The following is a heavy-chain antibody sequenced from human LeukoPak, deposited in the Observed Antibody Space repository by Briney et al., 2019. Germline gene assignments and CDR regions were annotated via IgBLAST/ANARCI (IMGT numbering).Heavy chain of an antibody. V-gene: IGHV7-4-1*02. D-gene: IGHD4-17*01. CDR1: GYTFTSYA. Sequence: GASVKVSCKASGYTFTSYAMNWVRQAPGQGLEWMGWINTNTGNPTYAQGFTGRFVFSLDTSVSTAYLQISSLKAEDTAVYYCGRAWQVVHYGDYASFFDYWGQGTLVTVSS. CDR3: GRAWQVVHYGDYASFFDY. J-gene: IGHJ4*02. CDR2: INTNTGNP.